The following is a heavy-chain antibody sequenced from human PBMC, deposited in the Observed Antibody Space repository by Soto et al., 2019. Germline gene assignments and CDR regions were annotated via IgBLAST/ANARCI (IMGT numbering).Heavy chain of an antibody. V-gene: IGHV1-69*02. Sequence: QVQLVQSGAEVKKPGSSVKVSCKASGGNFSSYTISWVRQAPGQGLEWMGRIIPILGIANYAQKFQGRVTITADKSTSTAYMELSSLSSEDTAVYSCAPGGYRSSGWGQGTLVTVSS. D-gene: IGHD6-19*01. J-gene: IGHJ4*02. CDR3: APGGYRSSG. CDR2: IIPILGIA. CDR1: GGNFSSYT.